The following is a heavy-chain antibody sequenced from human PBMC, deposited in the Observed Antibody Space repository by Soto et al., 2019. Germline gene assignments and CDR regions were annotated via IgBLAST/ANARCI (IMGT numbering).Heavy chain of an antibody. D-gene: IGHD3-10*01. CDR1: GFTFSSYG. CDR3: ARDRGYPDSFDI. J-gene: IGHJ3*02. CDR2: IWYDGSNK. Sequence: GGSLRLSCAASGFTFSSYGMHWVRQAPGKGLEWVAVIWYDGSNKYYADSVKGRFTIPRDNSKNTLYLQMNSLRAEDTAVYYCARDRGYPDSFDIWGQGTMVTVSS. V-gene: IGHV3-33*01.